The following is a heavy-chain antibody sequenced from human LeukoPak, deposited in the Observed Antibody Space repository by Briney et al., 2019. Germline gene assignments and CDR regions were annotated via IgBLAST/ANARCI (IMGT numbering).Heavy chain of an antibody. CDR3: ARDLRYCTNGVCYFFDYYYMDV. CDR2: ISSSSSYI. CDR1: GFTFSSYS. J-gene: IGHJ6*03. V-gene: IGHV3-21*01. Sequence: GGSLRLSCAASGFTFSSYSMNWVRQAPGKGLEWVSSISSSSSYIYYADSVKGRFTISRDNAKNSLYLQMNSLRAEDTAVYYCARDLRYCTNGVCYFFDYYYMDVWGKGTTVTVSS. D-gene: IGHD2-8*01.